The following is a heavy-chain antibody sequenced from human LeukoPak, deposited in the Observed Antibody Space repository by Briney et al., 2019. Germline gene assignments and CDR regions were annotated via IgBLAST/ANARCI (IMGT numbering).Heavy chain of an antibody. CDR1: GFTFSSYS. CDR3: AKEDYYDSSGYDY. D-gene: IGHD3-22*01. CDR2: ISSRSSYI. Sequence: GGSLRLSCAASGFTFSSYSMNWVRQAPGKGLEWVSSISSRSSYIYYADSVKGRFTISRDNAKNSLYLQMNSLRAEDAAVYYCAKEDYYDSSGYDYWGQGTLVTVSS. J-gene: IGHJ4*02. V-gene: IGHV3-21*06.